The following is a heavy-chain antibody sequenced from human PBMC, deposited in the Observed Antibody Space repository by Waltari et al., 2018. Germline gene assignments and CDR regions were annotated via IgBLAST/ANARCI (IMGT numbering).Heavy chain of an antibody. CDR2: IYYSGST. Sequence: QLQLQESGPGLVKPSETLSLTCTVSGGSISSSSYYWGWIRQPPGKGREWIGSIYYSGSTYYNPSLKSRVTISVDTSKNQFSLKLSSVTAADTAVYYCARAHYYDSSGYYYWGQGTLVTVSS. D-gene: IGHD3-22*01. V-gene: IGHV4-39*07. CDR1: GGSISSSSYY. J-gene: IGHJ4*02. CDR3: ARAHYYDSSGYYY.